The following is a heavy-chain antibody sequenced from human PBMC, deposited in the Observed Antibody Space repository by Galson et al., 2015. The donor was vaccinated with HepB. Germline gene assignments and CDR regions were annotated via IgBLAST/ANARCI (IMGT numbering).Heavy chain of an antibody. CDR3: AKDTYCGGDCYPRGGAHDY. Sequence: SLRLSCAASGFTFSSYAMSWVRQAPGKGLEWVSAISGSGGSTYYADSVKGRFTISRDNSKNTLYLQMNSLRAEDTAVYYCAKDTYCGGDCYPRGGAHDYWGQGTLVTVSS. CDR1: GFTFSSYA. V-gene: IGHV3-23*01. J-gene: IGHJ4*02. CDR2: ISGSGGST. D-gene: IGHD2-21*02.